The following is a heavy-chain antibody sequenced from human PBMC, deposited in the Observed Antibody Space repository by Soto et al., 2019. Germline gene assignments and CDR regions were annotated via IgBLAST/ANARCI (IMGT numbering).Heavy chain of an antibody. CDR2: TKQDGSDK. V-gene: IGHV3-7*01. D-gene: IGHD3-10*01. CDR1: GFSFSNCW. Sequence: EVQLVESGGGLVQPGGSLRLCCAASGFSFSNCWVSWVRQVPGEGLTCVATTKQDGSDKDYVESVKGRYTFSRDNDKNSLYLLMNSLRAENTAVYYCARLRRGGYFDYWGQGTLVTVSS. CDR3: ARLRRGGYFDY. J-gene: IGHJ4*02.